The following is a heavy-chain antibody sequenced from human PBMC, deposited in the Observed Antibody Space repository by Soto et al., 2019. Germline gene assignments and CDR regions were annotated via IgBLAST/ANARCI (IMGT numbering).Heavy chain of an antibody. CDR2: IYHSGST. Sequence: XETLSLTCAVSGYSISSGYYWGWIRQPPVKGLEWIGSIYHSGSTYYNPSLKSRVTISVDTSKNQFSLKLSSVTAADTAVYYCAREHRTDYYGSGSEYYFDYWGQGTLVTVSS. V-gene: IGHV4-38-2*02. D-gene: IGHD3-10*01. CDR1: GYSISSGYY. CDR3: AREHRTDYYGSGSEYYFDY. J-gene: IGHJ4*02.